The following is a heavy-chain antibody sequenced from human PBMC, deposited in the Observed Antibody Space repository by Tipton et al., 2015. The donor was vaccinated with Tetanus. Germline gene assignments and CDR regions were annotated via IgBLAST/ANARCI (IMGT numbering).Heavy chain of an antibody. CDR1: YDSFYGYY. V-gene: IGHV4-34*01. D-gene: IGHD2-15*01. Sequence: TLSLTCAVYYDSFYGYYWSWIRQPPGKGLEWIGEISHSENTNYNPSLQSRVTISMNTANNHIYLNLTSVTAADTAVYYCARVFVAEMYYFDPWGPGTLVTVSS. J-gene: IGHJ4*02. CDR2: ISHSENT. CDR3: ARVFVAEMYYFDP.